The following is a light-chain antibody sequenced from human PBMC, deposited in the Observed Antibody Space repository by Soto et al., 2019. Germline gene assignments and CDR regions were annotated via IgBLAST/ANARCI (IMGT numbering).Light chain of an antibody. J-gene: IGKJ5*01. CDR2: DAS. Sequence: EIMLTQSPATVALSPGERATLSCRASQSVSSKLAWYQQKPGQAPRLLIYDASNRATGIPVRFSGSGSGTDFTLTISSLEPEDFAVYYCQQRSSWPPTFGQGTRLEIK. CDR1: QSVSSK. V-gene: IGKV3-11*01. CDR3: QQRSSWPPT.